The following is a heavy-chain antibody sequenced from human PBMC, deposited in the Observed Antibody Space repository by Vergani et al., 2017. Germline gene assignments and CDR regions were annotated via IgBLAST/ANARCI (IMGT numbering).Heavy chain of an antibody. CDR3: ARTSIRWYFDY. CDR1: GFTFSSYG. D-gene: IGHD4-23*01. Sequence: QVQLVESGGGVVQPGRSLRLSCAASGFTFSSYGMHWVRQAPGKGREWVAVIWYDGSNKYYADSVKGRFTISRDNSKNTLYLQMNSLRAEDTAVYYCARTSIRWYFDYWGQGTLVTVSS. CDR2: IWYDGSNK. J-gene: IGHJ4*02. V-gene: IGHV3-33*01.